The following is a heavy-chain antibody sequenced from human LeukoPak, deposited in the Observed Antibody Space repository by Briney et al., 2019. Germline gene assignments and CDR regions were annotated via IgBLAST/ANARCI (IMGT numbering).Heavy chain of an antibody. CDR3: AKDHQTYYDFWSGYYSLPGD. V-gene: IGHV3-23*01. D-gene: IGHD3-3*01. CDR1: GFTFSSYA. CDR2: ISGSGGST. J-gene: IGHJ4*02. Sequence: PGGSLRLSCAASGFTFSSYAMSWVRQAPGKGLEWVSAISGSGGSTYYADSVKGRFTISRDNSKNTLYLQMNSLRAEDTAVYYCAKDHQTYYDFWSGYYSLPGDWGQGTLVTVSS.